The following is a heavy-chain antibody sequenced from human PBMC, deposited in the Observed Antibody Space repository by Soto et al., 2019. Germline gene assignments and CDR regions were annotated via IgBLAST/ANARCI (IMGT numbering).Heavy chain of an antibody. CDR1: GGSISSGDYY. J-gene: IGHJ4*02. CDR3: ARRGAVSGDKYYFDY. D-gene: IGHD1-26*01. CDR2: IYYSGST. V-gene: IGHV4-30-4*01. Sequence: SETLSLTCTVSGGSISSGDYYWSWIRQPPGKGLEWIGYIYYSGSTYYNPSLKSRVTISVDTSKNQFSLKLNSVTAADTAVYYCARRGAVSGDKYYFDYRGQGTLVTVSS.